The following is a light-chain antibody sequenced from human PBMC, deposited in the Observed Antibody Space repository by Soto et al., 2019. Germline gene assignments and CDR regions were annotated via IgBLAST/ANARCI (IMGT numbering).Light chain of an antibody. Sequence: EIVLTQSPATLSLSPGERATLSCRASQSVSSYLAWYQQKPGQAPRLLIYDASNRATGIPARFSGSGSGTDFTPTISSLEPEDFAVYYCQQRSNWPRTFGQGTKVDI. J-gene: IGKJ1*01. V-gene: IGKV3-11*01. CDR3: QQRSNWPRT. CDR1: QSVSSY. CDR2: DAS.